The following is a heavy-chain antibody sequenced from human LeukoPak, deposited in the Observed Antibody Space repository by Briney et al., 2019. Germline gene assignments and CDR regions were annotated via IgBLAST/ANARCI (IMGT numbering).Heavy chain of an antibody. Sequence: NPSETLSLTCAVYGGSFSGYYWSWIRQPPGKGLEWIGGINHSGSTNYNPSLKSRVTISVDASKNQFSLKLSSVTAADTAVYYCARVEQWLVQGGYYYYMDVWGKGTTVTVSS. CDR2: INHSGST. V-gene: IGHV4-34*01. J-gene: IGHJ6*03. D-gene: IGHD6-19*01. CDR1: GGSFSGYY. CDR3: ARVEQWLVQGGYYYYMDV.